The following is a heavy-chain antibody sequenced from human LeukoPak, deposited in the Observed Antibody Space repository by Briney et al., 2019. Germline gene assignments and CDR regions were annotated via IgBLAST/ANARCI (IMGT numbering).Heavy chain of an antibody. Sequence: SETLSLTCAVYGGSFSDYYWSWIRQPPGKGLEWIGEINHSGSTNYNPSLKSRVTISVDTSKNQFSLKLNSVTAADTAVYYCARDRYCSGRSCYGPPDYWGQGVLVTVSS. J-gene: IGHJ4*02. D-gene: IGHD2-15*01. CDR2: INHSGST. CDR3: ARDRYCSGRSCYGPPDY. V-gene: IGHV4-34*01. CDR1: GGSFSDYY.